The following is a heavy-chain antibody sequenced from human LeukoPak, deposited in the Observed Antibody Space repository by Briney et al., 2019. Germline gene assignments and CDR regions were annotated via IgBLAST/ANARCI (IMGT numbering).Heavy chain of an antibody. V-gene: IGHV1-2*02. Sequence: VASVKVSCKASGYTFTGYYMHWVRQAPGQGLEWMGWINPNSGGTNYAQKFQGRVTMTRDTSISTAYMELSRLRSDDTAVYYCARAISRGYSYGYAYWGQGTLVTVSS. CDR3: ARAISRGYSYGYAY. D-gene: IGHD5-18*01. CDR1: GYTFTGYY. J-gene: IGHJ4*02. CDR2: INPNSGGT.